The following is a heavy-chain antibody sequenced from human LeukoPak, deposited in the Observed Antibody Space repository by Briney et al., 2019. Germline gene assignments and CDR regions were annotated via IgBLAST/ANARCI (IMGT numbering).Heavy chain of an antibody. J-gene: IGHJ6*03. Sequence: ASVKVSCKASGGTFSSYAISWVRQAPGQGLEWMGRIIPILGIANYAQKFQGRVTITADKSTGTAYMELSSLRSEDTAVYYCARDRDYGGRDYYDSSGYWRFGYYYYCMDVWGKGTTVTVSS. D-gene: IGHD3-22*01. CDR3: ARDRDYGGRDYYDSSGYWRFGYYYYCMDV. CDR1: GGTFSSYA. CDR2: IIPILGIA. V-gene: IGHV1-69*04.